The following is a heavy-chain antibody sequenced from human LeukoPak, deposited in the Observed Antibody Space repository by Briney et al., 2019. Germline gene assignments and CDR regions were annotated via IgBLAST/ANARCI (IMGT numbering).Heavy chain of an antibody. D-gene: IGHD4-17*01. CDR1: GFTFSDYS. J-gene: IGHJ4*02. V-gene: IGHV3-48*04. Sequence: GGSLRLSCAASGFTFSDYSMNWVRQAPGKGLEWISYVGISSGNTKYADSVKGRFTISGDSARNSLYLQMSSLRVEDTAVYYCARDHDYAFDNWGQGTLVTVSS. CDR3: ARDHDYAFDN. CDR2: VGISSGNT.